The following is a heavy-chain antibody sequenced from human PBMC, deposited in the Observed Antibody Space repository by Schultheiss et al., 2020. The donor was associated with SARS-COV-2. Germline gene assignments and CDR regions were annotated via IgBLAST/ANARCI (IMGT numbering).Heavy chain of an antibody. CDR2: INSDGSST. V-gene: IGHV3-74*01. Sequence: GGSLRLSCAASGFTFSSYWMHWVRQAPGKGLVWVSRINSDGSSTSYADSVKGRFTISRDNAKNTLYLQINSLRAEDTAVYYCAKAAYYDFWSAYYMGVDPWGQGTLVTVSS. CDR1: GFTFSSYW. CDR3: AKAAYYDFWSAYYMGVDP. D-gene: IGHD3-3*01. J-gene: IGHJ5*02.